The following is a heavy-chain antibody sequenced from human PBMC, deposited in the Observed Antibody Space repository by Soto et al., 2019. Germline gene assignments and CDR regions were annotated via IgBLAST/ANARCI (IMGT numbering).Heavy chain of an antibody. CDR1: GFTFSSYA. CDR3: AQAGLQLEYFQH. D-gene: IGHD6-13*01. CDR2: ISGSGGST. Sequence: GGSLRLSCAASGFTFSSYAMSWVRQAPGKGLEWVSAISGSGGSTYYADSVKGRFTISRDNSKNTLYLQMNSLRAEDTAVYYCAQAGLQLEYFQHWGQGTLVTVSS. J-gene: IGHJ1*01. V-gene: IGHV3-23*01.